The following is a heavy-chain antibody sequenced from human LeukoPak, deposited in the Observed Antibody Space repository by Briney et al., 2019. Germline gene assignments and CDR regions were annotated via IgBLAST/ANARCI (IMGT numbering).Heavy chain of an antibody. V-gene: IGHV3-33*06. Sequence: GKPLRLSCAASGFTFSTYGMHWVRQAPGKGLEWVAVIWYDGTNKYYADSVKGRFIISRDNSKNTLYLQMNSLRAEDTAVYYCAKRYSSSWNFDYWGQGTLVTVSS. CDR3: AKRYSSSWNFDY. D-gene: IGHD6-19*01. CDR2: IWYDGTNK. J-gene: IGHJ4*02. CDR1: GFTFSTYG.